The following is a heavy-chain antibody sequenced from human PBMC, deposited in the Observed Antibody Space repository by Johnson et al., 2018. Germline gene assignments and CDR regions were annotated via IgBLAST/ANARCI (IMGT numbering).Heavy chain of an antibody. V-gene: IGHV3-30*03. Sequence: VQLVESGGGVVQPGRSLRLSCAASGFTFSSYAMHWVRQGPGKGLEWVAVISYDGSHKYFADFVKGRFTISRDNSKHPLYLQMNSLRAEDPAVYYCATDGPPRSSSLSEYFQHWGQGTLLTVSS. J-gene: IGHJ1*01. CDR1: GFTFSSYA. CDR2: ISYDGSHK. CDR3: ATDGPPRSSSLSEYFQH. D-gene: IGHD6-13*01.